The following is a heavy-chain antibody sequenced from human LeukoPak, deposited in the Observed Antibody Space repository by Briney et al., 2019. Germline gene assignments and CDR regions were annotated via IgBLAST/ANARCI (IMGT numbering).Heavy chain of an antibody. V-gene: IGHV3-48*03. J-gene: IGHJ4*02. Sequence: GGSLRLSCAASGFTFSSYEMNWVRQAPGKGLEWVSYISSSGSTIYYADSVKGRFTISRDNAKNSLYLQMNSLRAEDTAVYYCAKSMDFWSVLFDYWGQGTLVTVSS. D-gene: IGHD3-3*01. CDR1: GFTFSSYE. CDR2: ISSSGSTI. CDR3: AKSMDFWSVLFDY.